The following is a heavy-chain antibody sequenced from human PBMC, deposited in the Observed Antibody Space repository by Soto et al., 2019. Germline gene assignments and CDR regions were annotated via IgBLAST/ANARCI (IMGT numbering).Heavy chain of an antibody. Sequence: QVQLQESGPALVKPSETLSLTCTVSGGSMTTYFWSWVRQPPGKRLEWIGYVSYRGDTKYNPALQSRVTISLDTSEKQFSLSLNSVTSADTAIYYCARSSGMATTFDRWGQGTLVTVSS. CDR2: VSYRGDT. V-gene: IGHV4-59*01. CDR1: GGSMTTYF. D-gene: IGHD3-10*01. CDR3: ARSSGMATTFDR. J-gene: IGHJ4*02.